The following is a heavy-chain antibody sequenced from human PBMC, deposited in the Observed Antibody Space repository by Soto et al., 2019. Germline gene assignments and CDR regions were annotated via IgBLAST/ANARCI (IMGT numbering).Heavy chain of an antibody. CDR1: GFTFSSYE. D-gene: IGHD2-21*02. CDR3: ARGVVTPRVLVELSAFDI. J-gene: IGHJ3*02. CDR2: ISSSGSTI. Sequence: GGSLRLSCAASGFTFSSYEMNWVRQAPGKGLEWVSYISSSGSTIYYADSVKGRFTISRDNAKNSLYLQMNSLRAEDTAVYYCARGVVTPRVLVELSAFDIWGQGTMVTVSS. V-gene: IGHV3-48*03.